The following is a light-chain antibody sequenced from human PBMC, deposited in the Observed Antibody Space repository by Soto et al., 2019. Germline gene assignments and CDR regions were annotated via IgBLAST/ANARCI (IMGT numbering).Light chain of an antibody. Sequence: QSVLTRPASVSGSPGQSITISCTGTSSDVGSYNLVSWYQQHPGKAPKLMIYEVSKRPSGVSNRFSGSKSGNTASLTISGLQAEDEAAYYCCSYAGSSTSPYVFGTGTKVTVL. CDR2: EVS. CDR1: SSDVGSYNL. CDR3: CSYAGSSTSPYV. J-gene: IGLJ1*01. V-gene: IGLV2-23*02.